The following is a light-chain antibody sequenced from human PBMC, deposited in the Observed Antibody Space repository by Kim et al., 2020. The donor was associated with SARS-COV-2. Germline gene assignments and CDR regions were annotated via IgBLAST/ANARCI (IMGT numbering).Light chain of an antibody. V-gene: IGLV2-14*03. CDR2: GVT. CDR3: SSYTISNSVV. Sequence: GQSITSACTGTSSDLGDYNYISGYQHHPGKAPKLMIYGVTKRPAGVSNRFSGSKSGNTASLTISGLQAEDEADYYCSSYTISNSVVFGGGTQLTVL. CDR1: SSDLGDYNY. J-gene: IGLJ2*01.